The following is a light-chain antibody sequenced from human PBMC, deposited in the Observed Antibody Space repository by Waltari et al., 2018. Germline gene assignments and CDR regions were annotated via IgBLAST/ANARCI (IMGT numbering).Light chain of an antibody. CDR3: QSYDTSLRVV. CDR1: GSNIGAAYD. V-gene: IGLV1-40*01. J-gene: IGLJ2*01. Sequence: QSVLTQPPSVSGAPGHRVTISCTGRGSNIGAAYDVHWSQQLPRAATQLSIYGRTSRPVGLPDRFFGSTSGTSASLAITGLQAEDEADYYCQSYDTSLRVVFGGGTKLTVL. CDR2: GRT.